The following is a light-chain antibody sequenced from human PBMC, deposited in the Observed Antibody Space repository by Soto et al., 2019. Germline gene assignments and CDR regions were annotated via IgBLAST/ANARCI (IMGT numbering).Light chain of an antibody. V-gene: IGKV1-39*01. CDR3: QQSYTTRRT. Sequence: DIQMTQSPSSLSASVGDRVTITCRASQTIGRSLSWYQQKPGKAPKVLIYTASDLESGVPSRFSGSGSGTDFTLTISSLQPEDFATYYCQQSYTTRRTFGQGTKVDMK. J-gene: IGKJ1*01. CDR2: TAS. CDR1: QTIGRS.